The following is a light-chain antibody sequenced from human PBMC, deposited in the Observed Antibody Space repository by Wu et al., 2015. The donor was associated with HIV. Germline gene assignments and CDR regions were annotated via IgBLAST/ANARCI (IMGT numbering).Light chain of an antibody. Sequence: EIVLTQSPGTLSLSPGERATLPCRASQSISSSFLAWYQQKPGQAPSLLIYGASRRATGIPDRFSGSGSGTDFTLTISRLEPEDFAVYYCQQYGSSPLITFGQGTRLEIK. J-gene: IGKJ5*01. CDR3: QQYGSSPLIT. CDR2: GAS. V-gene: IGKV3-20*01. CDR1: QSISSSF.